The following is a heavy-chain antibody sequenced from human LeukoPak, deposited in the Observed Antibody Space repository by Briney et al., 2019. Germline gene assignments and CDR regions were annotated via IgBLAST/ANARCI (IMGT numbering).Heavy chain of an antibody. J-gene: IGHJ4*02. CDR1: GFTFSTFA. Sequence: PGGSLRLSCAASGFTFSTFAMGWLRQAPGKGLEWVSVMSGDSTIRYYADSVKGRFTISRDNSKNTLYLQMNSLRAEDTALYYCARELSPVVKYYFEYWGQGTLVTVSP. CDR3: ARELSPVVKYYFEY. V-gene: IGHV3-23*01. CDR2: MSGDSTIR. D-gene: IGHD3-22*01.